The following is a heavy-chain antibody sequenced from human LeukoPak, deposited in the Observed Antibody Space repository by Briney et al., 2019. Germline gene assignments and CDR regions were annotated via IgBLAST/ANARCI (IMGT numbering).Heavy chain of an antibody. V-gene: IGHV4-4*07. CDR1: GGYINNYY. D-gene: IGHD2-15*01. CDR3: ARGRYCSADICSGGDAFDI. Sequence: SETLSLTCTVSGGYINNYYWSWIRQPAGKGLEWIGCIYTRGSTNYNPSLKSRVTMSVDTSKNQFSLKLSSVTAADTAVYYCARGRYCSADICSGGDAFDIWGQGTMVSVSS. CDR2: IYTRGST. J-gene: IGHJ3*02.